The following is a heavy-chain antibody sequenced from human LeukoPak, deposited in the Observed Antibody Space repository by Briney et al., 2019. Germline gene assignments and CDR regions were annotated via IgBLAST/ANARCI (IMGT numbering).Heavy chain of an antibody. J-gene: IGHJ4*02. D-gene: IGHD6-13*01. CDR1: GFTFTRYW. V-gene: IGHV3-74*01. CDR2: INTDGSST. CDR3: ARDIAATGTICDS. Sequence: GGSLRLSCAASGFTFTRYWMHWVRHAPGKGLVWVSRINTDGSSTAYADSVKGRFTISRDDSKNTLDLQMNSLRAEDTAVYYCARDIAATGTICDSWGQGALATVSS.